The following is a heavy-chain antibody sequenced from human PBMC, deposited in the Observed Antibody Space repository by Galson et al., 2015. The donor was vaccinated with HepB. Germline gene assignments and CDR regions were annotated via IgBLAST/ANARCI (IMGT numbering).Heavy chain of an antibody. J-gene: IGHJ4*02. CDR1: GFTFSTDY. Sequence: SLRLSCAASGFTFSTDYMSWVRQAPGKGLEWVDQIKSRTAGGTTDYAAHVKDRFTISRDDSKTTLYLQMNSLKTEDAAVYYCTTDLPTMGGGEFDYGGQGTLVTVSS. CDR3: TTDLPTMGGGEFDY. CDR2: IKSRTAGGTT. V-gene: IGHV3-15*01. D-gene: IGHD1-26*01.